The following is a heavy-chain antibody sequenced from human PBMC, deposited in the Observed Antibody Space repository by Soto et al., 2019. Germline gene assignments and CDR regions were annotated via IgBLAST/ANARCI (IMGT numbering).Heavy chain of an antibody. V-gene: IGHV1-18*01. CDR2: ISAYNGNT. CDR3: ARVGYYDSSGYLDY. D-gene: IGHD3-22*01. CDR1: GYTFTNFG. Sequence: ASVKVSCKASGYTFTNFGISWVRQAPGQGLEWMGWISAYNGNTNYAQKLQGRVTMTTDTSTSTAYMELRSLRSDDTAVYYCARVGYYDSSGYLDYWGQGTLVTVSS. J-gene: IGHJ4*02.